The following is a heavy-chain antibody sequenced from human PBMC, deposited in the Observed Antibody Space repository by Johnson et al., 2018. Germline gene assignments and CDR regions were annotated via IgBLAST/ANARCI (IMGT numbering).Heavy chain of an antibody. V-gene: IGHV3-21*04. J-gene: IGHJ3*02. CDR2: ISSSSSYI. Sequence: VQLVESGGGLVKPGGSLRLSCAASGFTFSSYSMNWVRQAPGKGLEWVSSISSSSSYIYYADSVKGRLPISRDNAKNSLYLQMNSLRAEDTALYHCARQLGYCSSTSCYHAFDIWGQGTMVTVSS. CDR1: GFTFSSYS. D-gene: IGHD2-2*01. CDR3: ARQLGYCSSTSCYHAFDI.